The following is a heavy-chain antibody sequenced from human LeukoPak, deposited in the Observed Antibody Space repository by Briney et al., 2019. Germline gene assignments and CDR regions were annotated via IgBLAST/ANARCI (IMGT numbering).Heavy chain of an antibody. Sequence: GGSLRLSCAASGFTFSGYAMSWVRQAPGKGLEWVGRIKSKTDGGTTDYAAPVKGRFTISRDDSKNTLYLQMNSLKTEDTAVYYCTTGGFGETFDYWGQGTLVTVSS. J-gene: IGHJ4*02. CDR2: IKSKTDGGTT. CDR3: TTGGFGETFDY. D-gene: IGHD3-10*01. V-gene: IGHV3-15*01. CDR1: GFTFSGYA.